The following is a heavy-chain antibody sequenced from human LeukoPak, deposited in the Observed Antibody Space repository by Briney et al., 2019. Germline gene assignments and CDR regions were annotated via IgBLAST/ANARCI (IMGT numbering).Heavy chain of an antibody. CDR1: GWSFSGYY. Sequence: PSGTLSLTCAVYGWSFSGYYWSWIRQPPGKGLEWIWEINHSGSTNYNPSLKSRVTMSVDTSKYQFSLKLSSVTAADTAVYYCARGFRIPVLRMAARPRDAFDIWGQGTMVTVSS. CDR3: ARGFRIPVLRMAARPRDAFDI. V-gene: IGHV4-34*01. D-gene: IGHD6-6*01. CDR2: INHSGST. J-gene: IGHJ3*02.